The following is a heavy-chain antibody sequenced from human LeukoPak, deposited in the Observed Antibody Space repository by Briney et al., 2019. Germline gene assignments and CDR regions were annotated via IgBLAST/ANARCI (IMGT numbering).Heavy chain of an antibody. D-gene: IGHD5-18*01. CDR1: GFTFDDYA. J-gene: IGHJ4*02. CDR2: ISRNSGSI. Sequence: GGSLRLSCAASGFTFDDYAMHWVRQAPGKGLDWVSGISRNSGSIGYADSVKGRFTISRDNAKNSLYLQMNSLRAEDTALYYCAKGPGTAMVTPFDYWGQGTLVTVSS. CDR3: AKGPGTAMVTPFDY. V-gene: IGHV3-9*01.